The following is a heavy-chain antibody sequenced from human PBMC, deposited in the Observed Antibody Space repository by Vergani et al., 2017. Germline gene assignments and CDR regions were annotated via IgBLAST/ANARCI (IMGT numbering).Heavy chain of an antibody. V-gene: IGHV4-30-4*08. D-gene: IGHD5-24*01. CDR3: ARDPRDGYNYKGLGFDY. CDR1: GGSISSGDYY. CDR2: IYFSGST. J-gene: IGHJ4*02. Sequence: QVQLQESGPGLVKPSQTLSLTCTVSGGSISSGDYYWSWIRQPPGKGLEWIGYIYFSGSTYYNPSLKSRVTISVDTSKNQFSLKLSSVTAADTAVYYCARDPRDGYNYKGLGFDYWGLGTLVTVSS.